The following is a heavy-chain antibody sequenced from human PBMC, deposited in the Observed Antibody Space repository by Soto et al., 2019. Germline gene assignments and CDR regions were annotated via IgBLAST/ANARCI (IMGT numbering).Heavy chain of an antibody. V-gene: IGHV1-3*01. Sequence: QVQLVQSGAEVKKPGASVKVSCEASGYTFTDYSIHWVRQAPGHRLEWMGGINAVTGNTRYSQNFQGRVTITRDTSATTAYMELSGLRSDDTGVYFCARSGWHHHYDYWGQATRVAVSS. D-gene: IGHD6-25*01. CDR2: INAVTGNT. J-gene: IGHJ4*02. CDR3: ARSGWHHHYDY. CDR1: GYTFTDYS.